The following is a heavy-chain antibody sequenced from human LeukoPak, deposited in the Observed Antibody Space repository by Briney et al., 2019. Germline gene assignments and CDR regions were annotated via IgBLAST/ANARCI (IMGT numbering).Heavy chain of an antibody. CDR1: GGTFSSYA. CDR2: IIPIFGTA. V-gene: IGHV1-69*13. D-gene: IGHD2-21*02. J-gene: IGHJ4*02. Sequence: SVKVSCKASGGTFSSYAISWVRQAPGQGLEWMGGIIPIFGTANYAQKFQGRVTITADESTSTAYMELSSLRSEDAAVYYCARDRARVTGLYYFDYWGQGALVTVSS. CDR3: ARDRARVTGLYYFDY.